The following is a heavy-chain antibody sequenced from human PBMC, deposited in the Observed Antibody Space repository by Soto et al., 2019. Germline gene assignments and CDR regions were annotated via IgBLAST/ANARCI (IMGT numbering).Heavy chain of an antibody. Sequence: SDTLSLTCTVSGGSISSDSWSWIRQPPGKGLEWVGHIYNSGSTNYNPSLKSRLTISLDMSKNQVSLKLSSVTAADTAVYYCARVKQSYRLRIGSTTRRNDLDIWG. D-gene: IGHD3-22*01. J-gene: IGHJ3*02. CDR1: GGSISSDS. V-gene: IGHV4-59*01. CDR2: IYNSGST. CDR3: ARVKQSYRLRIGSTTRRNDLDI.